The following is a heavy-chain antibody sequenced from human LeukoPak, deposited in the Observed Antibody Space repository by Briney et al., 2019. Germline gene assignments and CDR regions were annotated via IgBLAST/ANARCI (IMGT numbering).Heavy chain of an antibody. Sequence: GGSLRLSCAASGFTFSDYYMSWISQAPGKGLEWVSYISSSGSTIYYADSVKGRFTISRDNAKNSLYLQMNSLRAEDTAVYYCARDPHVLRYFDWIHEFDYWGQGTLVTVSS. CDR3: ARDPHVLRYFDWIHEFDY. CDR2: ISSSGSTI. J-gene: IGHJ4*02. V-gene: IGHV3-11*04. CDR1: GFTFSDYY. D-gene: IGHD3-9*01.